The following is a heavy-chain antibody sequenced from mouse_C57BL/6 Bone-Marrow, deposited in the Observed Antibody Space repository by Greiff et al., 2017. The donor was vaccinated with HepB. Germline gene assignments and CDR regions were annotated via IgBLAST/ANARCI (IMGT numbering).Heavy chain of an antibody. V-gene: IGHV2-2*01. CDR1: GFSFTSYG. CDR2: IWSGGRT. CDR3: ARNSLPYLDV. J-gene: IGHJ1*03. D-gene: IGHD6-1*01. Sequence: QVQLQQSGPGLVQPSQSLSISCTASGFSFTSYGVHWVRQSPGKGLEWLGVIWSGGRTDYNAAFISRLSISKDNSKSQVFFKMNSLQADDTAIYYCARNSLPYLDVWGTGTTVTVSS.